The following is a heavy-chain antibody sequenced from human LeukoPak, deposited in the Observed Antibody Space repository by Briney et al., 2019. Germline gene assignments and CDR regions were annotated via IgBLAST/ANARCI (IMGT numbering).Heavy chain of an antibody. V-gene: IGHV3-30-3*01. J-gene: IGHJ4*02. D-gene: IGHD5-18*01. Sequence: GGSLRLSCSASGFIFSNYAIHWVRQAPGKGLEWVAVISYDGSNKFYAGSVQGRFTISRDNSKNTLYLQMNSLRAEDTAICYCARDYSAMAHRGPTDYWGQGTLVTVSS. CDR3: ARDYSAMAHRGPTDY. CDR2: ISYDGSNK. CDR1: GFIFSNYA.